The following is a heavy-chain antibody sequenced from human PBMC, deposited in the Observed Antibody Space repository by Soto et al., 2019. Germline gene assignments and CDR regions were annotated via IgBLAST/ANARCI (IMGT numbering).Heavy chain of an antibody. CDR3: ARESSGSSIDY. Sequence: XXSLRLSFAASGFTFSSYGIHWVLQAPGKGLEWVAVIWYDGSNKYYADSVKGRFTVSRDNSKNTLYLQMNSLRAEDTAVYYCARESSGSSIDYWGQGTLVTVSS. CDR1: GFTFSSYG. J-gene: IGHJ4*02. V-gene: IGHV3-33*01. CDR2: IWYDGSNK. D-gene: IGHD1-26*01.